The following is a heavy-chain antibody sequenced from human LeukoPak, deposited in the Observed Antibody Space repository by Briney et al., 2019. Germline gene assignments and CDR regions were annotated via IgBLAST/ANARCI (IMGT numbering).Heavy chain of an antibody. J-gene: IGHJ4*02. CDR2: INPNSGGS. CDR1: GYTFTGYF. V-gene: IGHV1-2*02. CDR3: ARDLYSTTCLDY. D-gene: IGHD6-13*01. Sequence: ASVKVSCKASGYTFTGYFIHWVRQAPGQGLEWMGWINPNSGGSYFAQKFQGRVTMTRDTSISTAYMELSRLISDDTAVYYCARDLYSTTCLDYWGQGTLVTVSS.